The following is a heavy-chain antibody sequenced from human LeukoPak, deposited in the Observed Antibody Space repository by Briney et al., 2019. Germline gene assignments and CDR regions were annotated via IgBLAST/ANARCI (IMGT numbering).Heavy chain of an antibody. CDR3: ARERLAVTDAFDI. CDR2: IWYDGSNK. V-gene: IGHV3-33*01. CDR1: GFTFSSYG. Sequence: GGSLRLSCAASGFTFSSYGMHWVRQAPGKGLEWVAVIWYDGSNKYYADSVKGRFTISRDNSKNTLYLQMNSLRAEDTAVYYCARERLAVTDAFDIWGQGTMVTVSS. D-gene: IGHD4-11*01. J-gene: IGHJ3*02.